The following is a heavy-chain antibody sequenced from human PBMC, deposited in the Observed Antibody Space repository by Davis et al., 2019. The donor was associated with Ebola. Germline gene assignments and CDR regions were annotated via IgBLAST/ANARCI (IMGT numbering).Heavy chain of an antibody. CDR1: GGTSSSYA. V-gene: IGHV1-69*13. D-gene: IGHD2-15*01. Sequence: AASVKVSCKASGGTSSSYAISWVRQAPGQGLEWMGGIIPIFGTANYAQKFQGRVTITADESTSTAYMELSSLRSEDTAVYYCARDRGSSFGMDVWGQGTTVTVSS. J-gene: IGHJ6*02. CDR2: IIPIFGTA. CDR3: ARDRGSSFGMDV.